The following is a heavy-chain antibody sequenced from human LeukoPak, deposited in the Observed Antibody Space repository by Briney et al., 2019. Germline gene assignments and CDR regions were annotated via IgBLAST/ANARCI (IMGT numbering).Heavy chain of an antibody. CDR2: IYYSGST. J-gene: IGHJ4*02. V-gene: IGHV4-59*08. D-gene: IGHD3-10*01. Sequence: SETLSLTCTVSGDSIINYYWSWIRQSPGKGLEWIGYIYYSGSTKDNPSLKSRVTISVDTSKNQFSLKLSSVTAADTAVYYCARHRGSGSPYFDYWGQGTLVTVSS. CDR3: ARHRGSGSPYFDY. CDR1: GDSIINYY.